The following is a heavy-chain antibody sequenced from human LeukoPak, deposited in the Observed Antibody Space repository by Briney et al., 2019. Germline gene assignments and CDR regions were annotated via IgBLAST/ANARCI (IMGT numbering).Heavy chain of an antibody. J-gene: IGHJ6*04. CDR3: ARLSGGATTGPYYYYYYGMDV. CDR2: ISSSGSTI. D-gene: IGHD1-26*01. Sequence: PPGGSLRLSCAASEFTFSSYEMNWVRQAPGKGLEWVSYISSSGSTIYYADSVKGRFTISRDNAKNSLYLQMNSLRAEDTAVYYCARLSGGATTGPYYYYYYGMDVWGKGTTVTVSS. CDR1: EFTFSSYE. V-gene: IGHV3-48*03.